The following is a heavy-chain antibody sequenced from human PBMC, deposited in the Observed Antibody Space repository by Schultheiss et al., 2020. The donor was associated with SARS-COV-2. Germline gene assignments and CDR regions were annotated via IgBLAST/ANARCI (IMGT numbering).Heavy chain of an antibody. Sequence: ASVKVSCKASGYTFTGYYMHWVRQAPGQGLEWMGWINAGNGNTKYSQKFQGRVTITRDTSASTAYMELSSLRSEDTAVYYCAREERRAFDPWGQGTLVTVSS. CDR3: AREERRAFDP. CDR2: INAGNGNT. D-gene: IGHD6-25*01. J-gene: IGHJ5*02. V-gene: IGHV1-3*01. CDR1: GYTFTGYY.